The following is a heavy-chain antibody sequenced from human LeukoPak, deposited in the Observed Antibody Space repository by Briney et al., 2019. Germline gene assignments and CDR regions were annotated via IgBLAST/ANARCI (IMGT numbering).Heavy chain of an antibody. J-gene: IGHJ4*02. CDR2: INPSVGST. CDR1: RYTFTSYY. Sequence: ASLKASCKASRYTFTSYYMHWVRQAPGQGLEWMGVINPSVGSTSYTQNFPGRVTMTRDTSTSTVYMELSSLRSEDTAVYYCARDHYYDSSGPGLGGDYWGQGTLVTVSS. V-gene: IGHV1-46*01. D-gene: IGHD3-22*01. CDR3: ARDHYYDSSGPGLGGDY.